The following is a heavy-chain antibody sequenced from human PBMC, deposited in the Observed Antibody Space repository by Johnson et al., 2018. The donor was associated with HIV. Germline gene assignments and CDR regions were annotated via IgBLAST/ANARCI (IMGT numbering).Heavy chain of an antibody. CDR3: ARGPLLWRAVDI. CDR1: GFTFSSYG. CDR2: IWYDGSNV. J-gene: IGHJ3*02. Sequence: QVQLVESGGGVVQPGGSLRLSCAASGFTFSSYGMHWVRQAPGKGLEWVAAIWYDGSNVYYADSVRGRFTISRDNSKSALFLQMNSLRAEDTAVYYCARGPLLWRAVDIWGQGTMVTVSS. V-gene: IGHV3-33*01. D-gene: IGHD3-10*01.